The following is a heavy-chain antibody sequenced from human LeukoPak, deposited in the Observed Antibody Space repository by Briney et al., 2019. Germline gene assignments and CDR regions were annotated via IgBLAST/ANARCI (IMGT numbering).Heavy chain of an antibody. Sequence: GGSLRLSCAASGFTFSNYTINWVRQAPGKGLEWLSYIMSSSSTIYSAHSVKGRFAISRDNANYSLYLQMNSLRDEDTAVYYCARVVVAANPDAFDIWGKGTMVTVSS. J-gene: IGHJ3*02. CDR2: IMSSSSTI. CDR3: ARVVVAANPDAFDI. D-gene: IGHD2-15*01. V-gene: IGHV3-48*02. CDR1: GFTFSNYT.